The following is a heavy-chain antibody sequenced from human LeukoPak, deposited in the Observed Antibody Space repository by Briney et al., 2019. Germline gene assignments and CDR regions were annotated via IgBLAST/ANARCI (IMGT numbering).Heavy chain of an antibody. V-gene: IGHV4-4*02. CDR1: GGSIINGGNW. D-gene: IGHD3-10*01. CDR3: ARNGHYSLDY. CDR2: ILHTGDT. Sequence: ASETLSLTCTVSGGSIINGGNWWSWVRQTPGKGLEWFGEILHTGDTNYNPSLKSRVTLFIDKSKNQFSLKLTSVTAADTAVYYCARNGHYSLDYWGQGTLVTVSS. J-gene: IGHJ4*02.